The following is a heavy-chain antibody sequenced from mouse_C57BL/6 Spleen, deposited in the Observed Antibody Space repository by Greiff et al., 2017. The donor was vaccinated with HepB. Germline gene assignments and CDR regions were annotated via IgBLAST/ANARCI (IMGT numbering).Heavy chain of an antibody. J-gene: IGHJ2*01. V-gene: IGHV1-15*01. CDR3: TRGDYSIPC. Sequence: VKLMESGAELVRPGASVTLSCKASGYTFTDYEMHWVKQTPVHGLEWIGAIDPETGGTAYNQKFKGKAILTADKSSSTAYMELRSLTSEDSAVYYCTRGDYSIPCWGQGTTLTVSS. CDR2: IDPETGGT. CDR1: GYTFTDYE. D-gene: IGHD2-5*01.